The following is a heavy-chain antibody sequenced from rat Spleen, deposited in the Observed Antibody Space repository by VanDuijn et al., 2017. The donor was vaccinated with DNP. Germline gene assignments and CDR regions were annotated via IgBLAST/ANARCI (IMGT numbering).Heavy chain of an antibody. Sequence: EVQLQESGPGLVKPSQSLSLTCSVTGYSITSNYWGWVRKFPGNKLEYIGHISFSGGTNYNPSLKSQIPITRDTSKNQFFLHLDSVATEDTATYYCARWAYYFDYWGQGVMVTVSS. J-gene: IGHJ2*01. CDR2: ISFSGGT. CDR1: GYSITSNY. V-gene: IGHV3-1*01. CDR3: ARWAYYFDY.